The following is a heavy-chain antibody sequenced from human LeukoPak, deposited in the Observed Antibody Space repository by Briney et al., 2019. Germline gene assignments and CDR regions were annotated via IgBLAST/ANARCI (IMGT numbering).Heavy chain of an antibody. V-gene: IGHV3-21*04. D-gene: IGHD5-24*01. CDR1: GFTFSSYN. CDR3: ARAVGTDGYNLWVY. CDR2: ITSGSSYI. J-gene: IGHJ4*02. Sequence: GGSLRLSCAASGFTFSSYNMNWVRQAPGKGLEWVSSITSGSSYIYYADSVKGRFTISRDNAKNSLYLQMNSLRAEDTAVYYCARAVGTDGYNLWVYWGQGTLVTVSS.